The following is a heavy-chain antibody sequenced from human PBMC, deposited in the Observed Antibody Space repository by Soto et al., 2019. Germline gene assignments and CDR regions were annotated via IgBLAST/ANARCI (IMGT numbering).Heavy chain of an antibody. Sequence: QVQLVQSGAEVKKPGASVKVSCKASGYTFTSYAMHWVRQAPGQRLEWMGWINVGNGNTKYSQKFQGRVTITRDTSASTAYMELSSLRSEDTAVYYCARSIVVWTAADYWGQGTLVTVSS. D-gene: IGHD2-21*02. CDR2: INVGNGNT. V-gene: IGHV1-3*01. CDR1: GYTFTSYA. CDR3: ARSIVVWTAADY. J-gene: IGHJ4*02.